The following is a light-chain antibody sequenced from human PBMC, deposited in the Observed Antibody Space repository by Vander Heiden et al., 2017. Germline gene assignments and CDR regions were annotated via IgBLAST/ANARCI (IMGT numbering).Light chain of an antibody. CDR2: QDR. CDR1: KLGDKF. Sequence: SYELTQPPSVSVSPGQAATITCSGDKLGDKFVSGYQQKPGQSPVLVIYQDRKRPSGIPDRFSASHSGNTATLTIGGTQAMDEADYYCQAWDSSILYVFGTGTKVTVL. V-gene: IGLV3-1*01. J-gene: IGLJ1*01. CDR3: QAWDSSILYV.